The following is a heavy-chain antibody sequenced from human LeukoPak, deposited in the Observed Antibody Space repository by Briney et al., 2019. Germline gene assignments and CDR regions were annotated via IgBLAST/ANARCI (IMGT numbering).Heavy chain of an antibody. CDR1: GYTFTSYG. V-gene: IGHV1-18*01. D-gene: IGHD3-10*01. CDR3: ARKSMVRGGSPKGDDAFDI. J-gene: IGHJ3*02. CDR2: ISPCTGNT. Sequence: ASVKVSCKASGYTFTSYGISWVRQAPGQGFEWMGWISPCTGNTNYAQKLQGRVTTTTDTSTSTAYMELRSLRFDDTAVYYCARKSMVRGGSPKGDDAFDIWGQGTMVAVSS.